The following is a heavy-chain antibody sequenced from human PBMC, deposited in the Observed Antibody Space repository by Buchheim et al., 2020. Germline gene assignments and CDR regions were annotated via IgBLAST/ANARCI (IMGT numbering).Heavy chain of an antibody. CDR1: GFTVSGYW. J-gene: IGHJ4*02. Sequence: EVHLVESGGGLVQPGGSLRLSCAASGFTVSGYWMHWVRHVPGQGLVWVSRINSDGGTNSADSVKGRFTISRDNAKNMVYLQMNSLRAEDTAIYYCARGGYSTDGSSDYWGQGTL. CDR2: INSDGGT. V-gene: IGHV3-74*01. CDR3: ARGGYSTDGSSDY. D-gene: IGHD5-24*01.